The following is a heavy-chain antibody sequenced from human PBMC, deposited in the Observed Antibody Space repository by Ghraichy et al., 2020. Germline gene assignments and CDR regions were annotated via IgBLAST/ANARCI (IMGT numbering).Heavy chain of an antibody. CDR1: GFTFSSYA. D-gene: IGHD3-3*01. CDR2: ISYDGSNK. Sequence: GGSLRLSCAASGFTFSSYAMHWVRQAPGKGLEWVAVISYDGSNKYYADSVKGRFTISRDNSKNTLYLQMNSLRAEDTAVYYCARDRERITIFGVVTSPMDVWGKGTTVTVSS. CDR3: ARDRERITIFGVVTSPMDV. V-gene: IGHV3-30*04. J-gene: IGHJ6*03.